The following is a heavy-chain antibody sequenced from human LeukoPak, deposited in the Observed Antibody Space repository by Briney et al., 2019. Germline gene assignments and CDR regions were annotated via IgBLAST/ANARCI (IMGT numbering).Heavy chain of an antibody. CDR1: AFTFSDYY. CDR2: ISSSGSAM. D-gene: IGHD3-10*01. V-gene: IGHV3-11*01. CDR3: ARVPDYGSGRPSPAYYYGMDV. J-gene: IGHJ6*02. Sequence: GGSLRLSCAASAFTFSDYYMSWIRQAPGKGLEWVSYISSSGSAMYYADSVKGRFTISRDNSKTSLYLQMNSLRAEDTAVYYCARVPDYGSGRPSPAYYYGMDVWGQGTTAIVSS.